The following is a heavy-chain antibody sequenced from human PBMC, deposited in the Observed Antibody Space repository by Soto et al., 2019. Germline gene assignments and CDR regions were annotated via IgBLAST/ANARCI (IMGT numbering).Heavy chain of an antibody. CDR3: ARQPVSATGKYFFYHYGMDV. Sequence: KPSETLSLTCAVYGGSFSDYFWSWIRQPPGRGLEWIGEIHHRGSTHYNPSLKSRVAISVDTSKNQFSLRLNSVTAADTAVYFCARQPVSATGKYFFYHYGMDVWAQGTTVTVSS. CDR1: GGSFSDYF. V-gene: IGHV4-34*01. J-gene: IGHJ6*02. D-gene: IGHD3-9*01. CDR2: IHHRGST.